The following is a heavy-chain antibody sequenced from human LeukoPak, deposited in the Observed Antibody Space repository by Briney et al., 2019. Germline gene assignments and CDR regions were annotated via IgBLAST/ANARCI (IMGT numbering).Heavy chain of an antibody. CDR1: GGSISSYY. Sequence: SETLSLTCTVSGGSISSYYWSWIRQPPGKGLEWIGYIHYSGSTHYNPSLKSRVTISVDTSKNQFSLKLSSVTAADTAVYYCARTTEGYCRGRSCYSYYYYMDVWGKGTTVTVSS. J-gene: IGHJ6*03. D-gene: IGHD2-15*01. V-gene: IGHV4-59*01. CDR3: ARTTEGYCRGRSCYSYYYYMDV. CDR2: IHYSGST.